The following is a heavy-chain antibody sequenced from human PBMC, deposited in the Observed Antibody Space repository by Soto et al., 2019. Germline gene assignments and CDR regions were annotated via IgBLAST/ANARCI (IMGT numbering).Heavy chain of an antibody. V-gene: IGHV3-30-3*01. J-gene: IGHJ4*02. Sequence: GGSLRLSCAASGFTFSSYAMHWVRQAPGKGLEWVAVISYDGSNKYYADSVKGRFTISRDNSKNTLYLQMNSLRAEDTAVYYCARDKVVVINHFDYWGQGTLVTVSS. CDR2: ISYDGSNK. CDR3: ARDKVVVINHFDY. D-gene: IGHD3-22*01. CDR1: GFTFSSYA.